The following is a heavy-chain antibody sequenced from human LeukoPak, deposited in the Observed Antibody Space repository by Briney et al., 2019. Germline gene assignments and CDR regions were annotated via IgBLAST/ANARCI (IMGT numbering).Heavy chain of an antibody. D-gene: IGHD6-13*01. V-gene: IGHV3-21*01. CDR3: ARDPWGSSWYLQNDYFDY. Sequence: PGGSLRLSCAASGFTLSSYSMNWVRQAPGQGLEWVSSISSRSSNIYYADSVKGRFTISRDNAKSSLYLQMNSLRAEDTAVYYCARDPWGSSWYLQNDYFDYWGQGTLVTVSS. J-gene: IGHJ4*02. CDR1: GFTLSSYS. CDR2: ISSRSSNI.